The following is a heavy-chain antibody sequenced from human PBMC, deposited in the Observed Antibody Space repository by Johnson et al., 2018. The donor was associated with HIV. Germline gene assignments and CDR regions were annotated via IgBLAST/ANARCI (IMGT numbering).Heavy chain of an antibody. CDR1: GFTFSNHW. V-gene: IGHV3-74*02. D-gene: IGHD1-26*01. Sequence: VQLVESGGGLVKPGGSLRLSCVASGFTFSNHWMHWVRQAPGKGLVWVSRINSDGSSRNYADSVKGRFTISRDNAKNTLYLQMNSLRAEDTAVYYCARVEWELDAFDIWGQGTMVTFSS. CDR3: ARVEWELDAFDI. J-gene: IGHJ3*02. CDR2: INSDGSSR.